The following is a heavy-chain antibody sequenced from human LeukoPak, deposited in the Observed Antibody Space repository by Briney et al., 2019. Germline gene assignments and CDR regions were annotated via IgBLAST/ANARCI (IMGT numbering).Heavy chain of an antibody. V-gene: IGHV3-49*04. CDR2: IRSKAYGGTT. CDR1: GFTFGDYA. J-gene: IGHJ4*02. Sequence: GGSLRLSCTASGFTFGDYAISWVRQAPGKGLEWVGFIRSKAYGGTTEYAASVKGRFTISRDDSKSIAYLQMNSLKTEDTAVYYCTRDGGDSSGYYPYYFDYWGQGTLVTVSS. D-gene: IGHD3-22*01. CDR3: TRDGGDSSGYYPYYFDY.